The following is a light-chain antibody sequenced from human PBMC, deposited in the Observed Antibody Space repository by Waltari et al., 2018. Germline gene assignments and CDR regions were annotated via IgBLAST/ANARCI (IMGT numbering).Light chain of an antibody. J-gene: IGKJ4*01. V-gene: IGKV1-39*01. Sequence: DIQMTQSPSSLSASVGDRVTITCRASQSIISSLNWYQQRPGKAPKLLIYAASSLQSGVPSRFRGSGSGTDFTLTITSLQPEDFATYYCQQSYSTPVFGGGTKVEIK. CDR3: QQSYSTPV. CDR2: AAS. CDR1: QSIISS.